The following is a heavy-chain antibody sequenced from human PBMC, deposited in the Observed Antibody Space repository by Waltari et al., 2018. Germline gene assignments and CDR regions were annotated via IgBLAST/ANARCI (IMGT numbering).Heavy chain of an antibody. CDR2: SSYNERNI. CDR1: EFTFRSYA. CDR3: ARDYCDRTNCHGMDV. V-gene: IGHV3-30*04. J-gene: IGHJ6*02. D-gene: IGHD3-22*01. Sequence: QVQLVESGGGVVQPGRSLRLSCAASEFTFRSYAMHWVRQAPGKGLEGVAVSSYNERNIYYVDSVKGRFIISRDNSRKMLYLQMNSLRTEDTAVYYCARDYCDRTNCHGMDVWGQGTTVTVSS.